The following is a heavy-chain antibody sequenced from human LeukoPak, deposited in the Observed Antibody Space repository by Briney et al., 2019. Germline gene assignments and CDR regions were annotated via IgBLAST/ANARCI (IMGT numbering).Heavy chain of an antibody. D-gene: IGHD4-17*01. CDR1: GGTFSSYA. J-gene: IGHJ4*02. CDR2: IIPIFGIA. Sequence: GSSVKVSCKASGGTFSSYAISWVRQAPGQGLEWMGRIIPIFGIANYAQKFQGRVTITADKSTSTAYIELSSLRSEDTAVYYCAREDGDRSTSDYFDYWGQGALVTVSS. CDR3: AREDGDRSTSDYFDY. V-gene: IGHV1-69*04.